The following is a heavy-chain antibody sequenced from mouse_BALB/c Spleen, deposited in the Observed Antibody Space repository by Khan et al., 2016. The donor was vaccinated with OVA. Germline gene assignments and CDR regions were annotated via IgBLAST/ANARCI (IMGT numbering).Heavy chain of an antibody. D-gene: IGHD2-4*01. Sequence: VQLQQSGPGLVQPSQSLSITCTVSGFSLNYYGVHWVRQSPGKGLEWLGVIWSGGSTDYNAPFISRLSISKDNSKSQVFFNMNSLQSNDTAIYYCARNYDYDEGLAYWGQGTLVTVSA. J-gene: IGHJ3*01. CDR3: ARNYDYDEGLAY. CDR1: GFSLNYYG. V-gene: IGHV2-2*03. CDR2: IWSGGST.